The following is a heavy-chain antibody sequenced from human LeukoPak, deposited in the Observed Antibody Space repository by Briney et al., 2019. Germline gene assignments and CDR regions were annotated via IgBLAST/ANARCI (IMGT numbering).Heavy chain of an antibody. CDR1: GGSFSGYY. D-gene: IGHD6-19*01. J-gene: IGHJ4*02. Sequence: ETLSLTCAVYGGSFSGYYWSWIRQPPGKGLEWIGEINHSGSTNYNPSLKSRVTISVDTSKNQFSLKLSSVTAADTAVYYCARARGIAVAGHFDYWGQGTLVTVSS. V-gene: IGHV4-34*01. CDR3: ARARGIAVAGHFDY. CDR2: INHSGST.